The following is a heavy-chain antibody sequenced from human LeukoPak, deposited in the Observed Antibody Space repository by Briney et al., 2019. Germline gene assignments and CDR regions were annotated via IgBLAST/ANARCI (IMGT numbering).Heavy chain of an antibody. J-gene: IGHJ6*02. Sequence: PGGSLRLSCAASGFTLSSYAMHWVRQAPGKGLEWVSGISWNSGSIGYADSVKGRFTISRDNAKNSLYLQMNSLRAEDTALYYCAKDRRELHTGYGMDVWGQGTTVTVSS. CDR2: ISWNSGSI. V-gene: IGHV3-9*01. CDR1: GFTLSSYA. CDR3: AKDRRELHTGYGMDV. D-gene: IGHD1-26*01.